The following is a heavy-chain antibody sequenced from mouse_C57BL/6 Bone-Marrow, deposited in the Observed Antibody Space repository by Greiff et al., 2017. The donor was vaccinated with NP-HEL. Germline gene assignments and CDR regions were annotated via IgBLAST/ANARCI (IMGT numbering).Heavy chain of an antibody. D-gene: IGHD1-1*01. CDR3: TRHYFDSSLFAY. V-gene: IGHV1-5*01. CDR2: IYPGNSDT. Sequence: VQLQQSGTVLARPGASVKMSCKTSGYTFTSYWMHWVKQRPGQGLEWIGAIYPGNSDTSYNQKFKGKAKLTAVTSASTAYMELSSLTNEDSAVYYCTRHYFDSSLFAYWGQGTLVTVSA. CDR1: GYTFTSYW. J-gene: IGHJ3*01.